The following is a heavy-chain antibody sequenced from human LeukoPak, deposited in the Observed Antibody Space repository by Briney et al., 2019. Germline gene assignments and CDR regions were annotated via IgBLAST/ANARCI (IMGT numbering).Heavy chain of an antibody. CDR1: GYSFTSYW. V-gene: IGHV5-10-1*01. CDR3: ARQYYYDTPDY. CDR2: VDPSDSYT. D-gene: IGHD3-22*01. Sequence: GESLKISCKGSGYSFTSYWITWGRQMPGKGLEWMGRVDPSDSYTNYSPSFQGHVPISADKSISTAYLQWSSLKASDTAMYFCARQYYYDTPDYWGQGTLVTVSS. J-gene: IGHJ4*02.